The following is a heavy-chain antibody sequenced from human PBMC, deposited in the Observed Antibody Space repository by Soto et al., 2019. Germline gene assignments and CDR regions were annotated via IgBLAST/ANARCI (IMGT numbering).Heavy chain of an antibody. J-gene: IGHJ5*02. CDR2: IYPGDSDT. Sequence: GESLKISCQGSGYSFTSYWIGWVRQMPGKGLEWMGMIYPGDSDTRYSPSFQGQVTISADKSTSTAYLQWSSLKASDTAMYYCARLLITGTTLNWFDPWGQGTLVTVSS. D-gene: IGHD1-20*01. CDR1: GYSFTSYW. V-gene: IGHV5-51*01. CDR3: ARLLITGTTLNWFDP.